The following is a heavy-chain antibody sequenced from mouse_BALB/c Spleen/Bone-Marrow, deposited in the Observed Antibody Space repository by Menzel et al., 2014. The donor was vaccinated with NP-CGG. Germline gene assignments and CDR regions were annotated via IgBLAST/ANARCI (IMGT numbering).Heavy chain of an antibody. J-gene: IGHJ4*01. CDR1: GFSLTSYG. Sequence: VMLVESGPDLVAPSQSLSLTCTVSGFSLTSYGLHRVRQPPGKGLEWLGVIWSDGSTTYNSALKSRLSISKDNSKRQVLLKMNSLQTDDTAMYYCARSGTDYAMDYWGQGTSVTVSS. CDR2: IWSDGST. CDR3: ARSGTDYAMDY. D-gene: IGHD4-1*01. V-gene: IGHV2-6-2*01.